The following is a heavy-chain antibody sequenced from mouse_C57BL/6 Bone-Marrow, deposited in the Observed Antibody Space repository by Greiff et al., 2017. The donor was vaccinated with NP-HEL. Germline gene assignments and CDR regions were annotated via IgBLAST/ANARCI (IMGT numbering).Heavy chain of an antibody. V-gene: IGHV10-1*01. CDR3: VRQPDGYYEYFDD. D-gene: IGHD2-3*01. CDR2: IRSKSNNYAT. Sequence: EVNVVESGGGLVQPQGSLKLSCAASGFSFNTYAMNWVRQAPGRGLEWVARIRSKSNNYATYYADSVKDRFTISRYDSESMLYLQMNNLTTEDTAMYYGVRQPDGYYEYFDDWGQGTTLTGSS. CDR1: GFSFNTYA. J-gene: IGHJ2*01.